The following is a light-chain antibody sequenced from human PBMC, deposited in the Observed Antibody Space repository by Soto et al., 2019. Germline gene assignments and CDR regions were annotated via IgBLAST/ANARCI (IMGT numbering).Light chain of an antibody. CDR1: QSVTSSS. Sequence: VLTQSPATLSLSPGDSATLSCRDSQSVTSSSLAWYQQKVGRAPRLLIYGESTRATGIPARFSGSGSGTELTLTISRLQPEDFAVYHCQKYNSWPLTCGGGTKVDIK. V-gene: IGKV3D-7*01. CDR3: QKYNSWPLT. J-gene: IGKJ4*01. CDR2: GES.